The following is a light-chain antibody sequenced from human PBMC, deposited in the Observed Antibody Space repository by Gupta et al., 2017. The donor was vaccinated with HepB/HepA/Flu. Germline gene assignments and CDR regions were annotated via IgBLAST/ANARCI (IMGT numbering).Light chain of an antibody. Sequence: EIVMTQSPATLSVSPGERATLSCRASQSVSSNLAWYQQKPGQAPRLLIYGASTRATGIPARFSGSGSGTEFTLTISSLQSEDFAVYYCLQDNNWLRTFGQGTRVEIK. CDR2: GAS. J-gene: IGKJ1*01. CDR1: QSVSSN. V-gene: IGKV3-15*01. CDR3: LQDNNWLRT.